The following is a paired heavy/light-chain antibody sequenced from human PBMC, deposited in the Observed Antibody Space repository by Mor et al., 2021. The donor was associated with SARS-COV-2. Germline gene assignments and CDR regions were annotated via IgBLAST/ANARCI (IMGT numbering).Light chain of an antibody. J-gene: IGLJ2*01. CDR3: SSYSATNSFEGL. Sequence: QSALTQPPSASGSPGQSVTISCTGTSHDIGNYKYVSWYQQYPGKAPTLLIYEVTERPSGVSDRFSGSKSGNTASLTISGLLPEDEAHYYCSSYSATNSFEGLFGGGTKLTVL. V-gene: IGLV2-8*01. CDR2: EVT. CDR1: SHDIGNYKY.
Heavy chain of an antibody. Sequence: LQLVESGGGLVKPGGSLRLSCAASGFSVSDHYMNWIRQAPGRGLEWLSYISTTSSYSNYADSVKGRFTISRDNAKNSLYLQMNNLRAEDSAIYYCARDKYDISVYGMDVWGQGTTVTVSS. CDR3: ARDKYDISVYGMDV. V-gene: IGHV3-11*06. CDR1: GFSVSDHY. D-gene: IGHD3-22*01. J-gene: IGHJ6*02. CDR2: ISTTSSYS.